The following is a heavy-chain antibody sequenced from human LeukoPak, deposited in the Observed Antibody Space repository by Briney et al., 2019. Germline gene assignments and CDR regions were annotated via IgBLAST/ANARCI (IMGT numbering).Heavy chain of an antibody. Sequence: KTSETLSLTCTVSGGSISRSSYYWGWIRQPPGKGLEWIGSIYYSGSTYCSPSLKSRVTISVDLSKNQFSLKLSSVTAADTAVYYCARHYYTYGFFDYWGQGTLVTVSS. CDR2: IYYSGST. J-gene: IGHJ4*02. CDR3: ARHYYTYGFFDY. D-gene: IGHD5-18*01. V-gene: IGHV4-39*01. CDR1: GGSISRSSYY.